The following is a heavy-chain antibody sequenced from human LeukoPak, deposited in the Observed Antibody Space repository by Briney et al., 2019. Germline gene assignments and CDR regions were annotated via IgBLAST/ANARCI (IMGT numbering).Heavy chain of an antibody. Sequence: SVKVSCKASGGTFSSYAISWVRQAPGQGLEWMGGIILIFGTANYAQKFQGRVTITADESTSTAYMELSSLRSEDTAVYYCARGPAYSSGWYGDYYYYMDVWGKGTTVTVSS. V-gene: IGHV1-69*13. CDR3: ARGPAYSSGWYGDYYYYMDV. CDR2: IILIFGTA. D-gene: IGHD6-19*01. CDR1: GGTFSSYA. J-gene: IGHJ6*03.